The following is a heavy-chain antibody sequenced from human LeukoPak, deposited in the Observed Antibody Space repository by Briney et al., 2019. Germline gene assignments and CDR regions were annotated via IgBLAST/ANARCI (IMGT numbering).Heavy chain of an antibody. J-gene: IGHJ4*02. V-gene: IGHV4-59*01. CDR3: ARCSSTSPYYFDY. D-gene: IGHD2-2*01. Sequence: SETLSLTCTVSGGSISSYHWSWIRQPPGKGLEWIGYIYYSGSTNYNPSLKSRVTISVDTSKNQFSLKLSSVTAADTAVYYCARCSSTSPYYFDYWGQGTLVTVSS. CDR1: GGSISSYH. CDR2: IYYSGST.